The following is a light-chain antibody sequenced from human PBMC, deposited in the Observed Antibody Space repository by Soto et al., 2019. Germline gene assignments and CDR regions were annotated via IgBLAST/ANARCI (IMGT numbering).Light chain of an antibody. CDR3: LLYYGGQLGV. Sequence: QAVVTQEPSLTVSPGGTVTLTCAASTGAVTSSNYPNWFQQKPGQAPRALIYSTNHKYSWTPARFSGSLLGGKAALTLSGVQPEDAADYYCLLYYGGQLGVFGGGTKLTV. V-gene: IGLV7-43*01. J-gene: IGLJ2*01. CDR1: TGAVTSSNY. CDR2: STN.